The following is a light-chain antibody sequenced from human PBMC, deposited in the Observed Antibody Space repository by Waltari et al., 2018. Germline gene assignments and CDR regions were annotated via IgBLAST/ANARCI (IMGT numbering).Light chain of an antibody. J-gene: IGLJ3*02. CDR2: DVT. Sequence: QSALTQPRSVSGSPGQSVTISCTGTSSDVGGYNFVSWYQQHPGKVPKLVIYDVTKRPSGVPVRFSGSKSGNTASLTISGLQAEDEADYYCCSYAGYYTIWVFGGGTKLTVL. V-gene: IGLV2-11*01. CDR3: CSYAGYYTIWV. CDR1: SSDVGGYNF.